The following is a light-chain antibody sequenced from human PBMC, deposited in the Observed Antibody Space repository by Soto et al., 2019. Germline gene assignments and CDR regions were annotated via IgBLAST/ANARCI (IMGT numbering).Light chain of an antibody. CDR3: QQYGSSQTIT. CDR1: QSVSSSY. Sequence: EIVLTQSPGTLPLSPGERATLSCRASQSVSSSYLAWYQKKPGQAPRLXXYGASSRATGIPDRFSGSGSGTDFTLTISRLETEDFAVYYCQQYGSSQTITFGQGTRLEIK. J-gene: IGKJ5*01. CDR2: GAS. V-gene: IGKV3-20*01.